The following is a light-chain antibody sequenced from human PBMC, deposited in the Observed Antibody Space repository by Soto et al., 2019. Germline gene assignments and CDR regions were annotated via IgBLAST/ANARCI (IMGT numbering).Light chain of an antibody. CDR3: FSFTTDWTHV. CDR1: SSDVGAYNL. V-gene: IGLV2-14*01. CDR2: EVS. Sequence: QSVLTQPASVSGSPGQSITISCTGTSSDVGAYNLVSWYQHLPDKAPKLIISEVSNRPSGVSNRFSGSKSGTAASLTISGLQTEDEADYFCFSFTTDWTHVFGTGTKVTVL. J-gene: IGLJ1*01.